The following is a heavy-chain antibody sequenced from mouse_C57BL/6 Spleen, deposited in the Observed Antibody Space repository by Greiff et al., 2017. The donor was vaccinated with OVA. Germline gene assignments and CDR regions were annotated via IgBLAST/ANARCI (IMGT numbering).Heavy chain of an antibody. D-gene: IGHD1-1*01. CDR2: IDPSDSYT. CDR3: ARGELLRDY. Sequence: QVQLQQPGAELVRPGTSVKLSCKASGYTFTSYWMHWVKQRPGQGLEWIGVIDPSDSYTNYNQKFKGKAKLTVDTSSSTAYMQLSSLTSEDSAVYYCARGELLRDYWGQGTTLTVSS. CDR1: GYTFTSYW. J-gene: IGHJ2*01. V-gene: IGHV1-59*01.